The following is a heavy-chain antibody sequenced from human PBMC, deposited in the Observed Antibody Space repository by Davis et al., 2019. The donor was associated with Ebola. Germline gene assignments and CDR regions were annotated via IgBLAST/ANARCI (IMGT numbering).Heavy chain of an antibody. CDR1: GFTFSSYA. J-gene: IGHJ2*01. CDR3: ARDLPGGDWYFDL. Sequence: GESLKISCAASGFTFSSYAMTWVRQAPGKGLEWVSAIVGGGGSTYYADAVKGRFTISRDNSKNTLYLQMSSLRAEDTAVYYCARDLPGGDWYFDLWGRGTLVTVSS. D-gene: IGHD1-14*01. V-gene: IGHV3-23*01. CDR2: IVGGGGST.